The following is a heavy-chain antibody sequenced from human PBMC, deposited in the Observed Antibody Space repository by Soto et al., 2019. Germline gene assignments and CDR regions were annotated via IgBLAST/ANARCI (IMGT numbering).Heavy chain of an antibody. Sequence: ASVKASCKASGYTFTSYDINWVRQATGQGLEWMGWMNPNSGNTGYAQKFQGRVTMTRNTSISTAYMELSSLRSEDTAVYYCARGLVEQWLVPTIEYFQHWGQGTLVTVSS. D-gene: IGHD6-19*01. CDR3: ARGLVEQWLVPTIEYFQH. CDR1: GYTFTSYD. J-gene: IGHJ1*01. V-gene: IGHV1-8*01. CDR2: MNPNSGNT.